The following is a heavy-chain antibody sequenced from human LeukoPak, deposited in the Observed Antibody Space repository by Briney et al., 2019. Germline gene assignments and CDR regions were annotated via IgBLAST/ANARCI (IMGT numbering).Heavy chain of an antibody. D-gene: IGHD1-26*01. J-gene: IGHJ6*03. Sequence: SETLSLTRTVSGGSISSSSYYWGWIRQPPGKGLEWIGSIYYSGSTYYNPSLKSRVTISVDTSKNQFSLKLSSVTAADTAVYYCARRVGPNYYYYYMDVWGKGTTVTVSS. V-gene: IGHV4-39*01. CDR1: GGSISSSSYY. CDR2: IYYSGST. CDR3: ARRVGPNYYYYYMDV.